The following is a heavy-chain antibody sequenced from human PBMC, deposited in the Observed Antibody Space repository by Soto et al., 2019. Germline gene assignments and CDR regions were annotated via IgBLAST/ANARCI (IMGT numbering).Heavy chain of an antibody. Sequence: GASVKVSCKASGGTFSRYTISWVRQAPGQGLEWMGRITPILGIANYAQKFQGRVTITADKSTSTAYMELSSLRSEDTAVYYCATATTVVTPAPFDYWGQGTLVTVSS. CDR3: ATATTVVTPAPFDY. CDR1: GGTFSRYT. V-gene: IGHV1-69*02. J-gene: IGHJ4*02. D-gene: IGHD4-17*01. CDR2: ITPILGIA.